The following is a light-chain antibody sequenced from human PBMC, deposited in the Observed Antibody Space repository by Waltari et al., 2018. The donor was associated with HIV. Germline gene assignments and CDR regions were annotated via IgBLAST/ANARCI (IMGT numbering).Light chain of an antibody. CDR1: QNVSSAY. V-gene: IGKV3-20*01. CDR3: QQYGTSPPYT. J-gene: IGKJ2*01. CDR2: GAS. Sequence: EVVLTQSPGTLSLSPGERATLSCRASQNVSSAYLALYQQKPGQAPRVLIYGASSRATGIPDRFSGSGSGTDFTLTISRLDPEDFAVYYCQQYGTSPPYTFGQGTRLDIK.